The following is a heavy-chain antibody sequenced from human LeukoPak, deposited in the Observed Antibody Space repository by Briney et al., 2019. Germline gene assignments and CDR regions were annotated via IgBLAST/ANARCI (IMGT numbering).Heavy chain of an antibody. CDR2: INSDGSEG. D-gene: IGHD6-6*01. CDR3: ARSSYSSSSSV. J-gene: IGHJ3*01. Sequence: GGSLRLSCAVSGFTFSGFWMSWSRQAPGKGWEWVASINSDGSEGYYADVVKGRFTISRDNAKNSLYLQINSLRAEDTAVYYCARSSYSSSSSVWGQGTMVTVSS. V-gene: IGHV3-7*03. CDR1: GFTFSGFW.